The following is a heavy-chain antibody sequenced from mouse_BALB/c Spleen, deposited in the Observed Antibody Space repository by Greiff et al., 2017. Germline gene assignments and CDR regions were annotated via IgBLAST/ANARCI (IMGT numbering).Heavy chain of an antibody. CDR2: INPYNDGT. J-gene: IGHJ1*01. Sequence: VQLQQSGPELVKPGASVKMSCKASGYTFTSYVMHWVKLKPGQGLEWIGYINPYNDGTKYNEKFKGKATLTSDKSSSTAYMELSSLTSEDSAVYYCAEGYYGSSPYWYFDVWGAGTTVTVSS. D-gene: IGHD1-1*01. CDR3: AEGYYGSSPYWYFDV. V-gene: IGHV1-14*01. CDR1: GYTFTSYV.